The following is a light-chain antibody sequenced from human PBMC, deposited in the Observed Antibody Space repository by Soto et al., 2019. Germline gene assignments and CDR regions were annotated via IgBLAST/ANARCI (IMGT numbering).Light chain of an antibody. Sequence: EIVMTQSPATLSVSPGERATLSCRASQSVSSNLAWYQQKPGQAPRLLIYDASTRATGIPARFSGSGSGTEFPLTISSLQSEDVAVYYCQQYNNWPWTFGQGTKVEIK. J-gene: IGKJ1*01. CDR2: DAS. V-gene: IGKV3-15*01. CDR1: QSVSSN. CDR3: QQYNNWPWT.